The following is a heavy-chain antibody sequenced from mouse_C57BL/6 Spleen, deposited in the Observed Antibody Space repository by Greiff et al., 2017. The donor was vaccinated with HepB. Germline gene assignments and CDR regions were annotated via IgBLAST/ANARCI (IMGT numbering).Heavy chain of an antibody. V-gene: IGHV5-16*01. J-gene: IGHJ1*03. D-gene: IGHD4-1*01. CDR1: GFTFSDYY. CDR2: INYDGSST. Sequence: DVKLVESEGGLVQPGSSMKLSCTASGFTFSDYYMAWVRQVPEKGLEWVANINYDGSSTYYLDSLKSRFIISRDNAKNILYLQMSSLKSEDTATYYCARITGPRYFDVWGTGTTVTVSS. CDR3: ARITGPRYFDV.